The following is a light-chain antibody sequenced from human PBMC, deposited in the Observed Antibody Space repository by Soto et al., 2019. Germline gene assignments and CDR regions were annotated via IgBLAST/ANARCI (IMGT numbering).Light chain of an antibody. CDR3: AAWDDSLSVYV. CDR1: SSDIGYNA. CDR2: YDD. Sequence: QPVLTQPPSVSEAPRQRVTISCSGSSSDIGYNAVNWYQQLPGKAPKLLIYYDDLLPSGVSDRFSGSKSGTSASLAISGLQSGDEADYYCAAWDDSLSVYVFGTGTKLTVL. V-gene: IGLV1-36*01. J-gene: IGLJ1*01.